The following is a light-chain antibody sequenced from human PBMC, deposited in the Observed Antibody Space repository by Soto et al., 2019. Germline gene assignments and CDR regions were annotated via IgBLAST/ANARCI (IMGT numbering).Light chain of an antibody. Sequence: DIVMTQTPLSSPVTLGQPASISCRSSQSLVHSDGNTYLSWLQQRPGQPPRLLIYKIFNRFSGVTDRFSGRGAGTDFTLKISRVEAEDVGVYYCMQATQFPWTFGQGTKVEIK. J-gene: IGKJ1*01. V-gene: IGKV2-24*01. CDR2: KIF. CDR3: MQATQFPWT. CDR1: QSLVHSDGNTY.